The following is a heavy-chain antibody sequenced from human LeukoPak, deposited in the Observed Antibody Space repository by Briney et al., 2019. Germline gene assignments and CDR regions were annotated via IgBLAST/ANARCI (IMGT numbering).Heavy chain of an antibody. Sequence: GGSLRLSCAASGFTFDDYAMHWVRQAPGKGLEWVSGISWNSGSIGYADSVKGRFTISRDNAKNSLYLQMNSLRAEDTAVYYCAKGGYSYGFDYWGQGTLVTVSS. D-gene: IGHD5-18*01. V-gene: IGHV3-9*01. J-gene: IGHJ4*02. CDR3: AKGGYSYGFDY. CDR2: ISWNSGSI. CDR1: GFTFDDYA.